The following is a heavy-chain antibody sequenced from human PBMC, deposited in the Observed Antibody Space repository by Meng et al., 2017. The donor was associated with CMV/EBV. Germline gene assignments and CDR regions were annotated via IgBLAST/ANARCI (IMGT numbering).Heavy chain of an antibody. CDR3: ARGTIFGVVWIRYFDY. CDR1: VGSFSGNY. CDR2: INHSGST. J-gene: IGHJ4*02. V-gene: IGHV4-34*01. Sequence: QVQRKQVGAVLLKHSEYPSLTFAVNVGSFSGNYWSWIRQPPGKGLEWIGEINHSGSTNYNPSLKSRVTISVDTSKNQFSLKLSSVTAADTAVYYCARGTIFGVVWIRYFDYWGQGTLVTVSS. D-gene: IGHD3-3*02.